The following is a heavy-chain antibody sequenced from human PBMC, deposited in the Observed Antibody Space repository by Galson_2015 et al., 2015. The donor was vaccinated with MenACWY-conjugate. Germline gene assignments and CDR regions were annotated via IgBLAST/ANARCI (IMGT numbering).Heavy chain of an antibody. CDR3: AKEHILTGYSPGTHAFDI. Sequence: SLRLSCAATGFTFSSYAMSWVRQAPGKGLEWVSAISGSGGSTYYADSVKGRFTISRDNSKNTLYLQMNSLRAEDTAVYYCAKEHILTGYSPGTHAFDIWGQGTRVTGSS. V-gene: IGHV3-23*01. J-gene: IGHJ3*02. D-gene: IGHD3-9*01. CDR2: ISGSGGST. CDR1: GFTFSSYA.